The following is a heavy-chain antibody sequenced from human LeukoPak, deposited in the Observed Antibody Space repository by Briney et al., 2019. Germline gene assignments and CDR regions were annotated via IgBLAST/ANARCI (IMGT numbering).Heavy chain of an antibody. J-gene: IGHJ6*03. D-gene: IGHD5-18*01. V-gene: IGHV4-59*12. CDR1: GGSISSYY. Sequence: SETLSLTCTVSGGSISSYYWSWIRQPPGKGLEWIGYIYYSGSTNYNPSLKSRVTMSVETSKNQFSLKMTSVTAADTAVYFCARSGRGCTYGTYYYYMDVWGKGTTVTVSS. CDR2: IYYSGST. CDR3: ARSGRGCTYGTYYYYMDV.